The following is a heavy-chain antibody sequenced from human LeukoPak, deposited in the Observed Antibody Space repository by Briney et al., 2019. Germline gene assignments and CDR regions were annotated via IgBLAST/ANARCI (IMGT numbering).Heavy chain of an antibody. V-gene: IGHV3-23*01. CDR2: ISDSGGST. Sequence: GGSLRLSCAAPGFTFRSYAMSWVRQAPGKGLEWVSVISDSGGSTYYADSVKGRFTISRDNSKNTLYLQMNSLRAEDTAVYYCAKGSTKRQQFDYWGQGTLVTVSS. CDR1: GFTFRSYA. J-gene: IGHJ4*02. CDR3: AKGSTKRQQFDY. D-gene: IGHD6-13*01.